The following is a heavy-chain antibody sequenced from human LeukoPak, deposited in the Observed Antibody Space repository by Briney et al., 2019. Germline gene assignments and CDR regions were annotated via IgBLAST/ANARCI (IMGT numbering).Heavy chain of an antibody. CDR3: AKAVDLATISVDI. D-gene: IGHD5-24*01. J-gene: IGHJ3*02. V-gene: IGHV3-23*01. Sequence: GGSLRLSCAASGFTFDSYGMNWVRQAPGKGLEWVSGISGSGVYTYYADSVKGRFTISRDNSKNTLYLLMNGLRVDDTAVYYCAKAVDLATISVDIWGQGTMVTVSS. CDR2: ISGSGVYT. CDR1: GFTFDSYG.